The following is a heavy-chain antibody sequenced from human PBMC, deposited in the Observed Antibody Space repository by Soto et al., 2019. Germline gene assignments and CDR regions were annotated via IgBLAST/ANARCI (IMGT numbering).Heavy chain of an antibody. CDR2: IYHSGSP. Sequence: SETLSLTSAVSGGSISSGGYSWSWIRQPPGKGLEWIGYIYHSGSPYYNPSLKSRVTISVDRSKNQFSLNLSSVTAADTAVYYCARVPSPWGQGTLVTVSS. J-gene: IGHJ5*02. CDR3: ARVPSP. V-gene: IGHV4-30-2*01. CDR1: GGSISSGGYS.